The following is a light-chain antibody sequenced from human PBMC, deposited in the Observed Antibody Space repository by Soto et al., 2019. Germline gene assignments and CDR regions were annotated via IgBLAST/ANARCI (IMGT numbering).Light chain of an antibody. Sequence: DIRISQYPSSLPASVGDRVTIPCRASKSISNSLNWYQRKLGKVPKVLIYGASSLQSGVPSRFSGSGSGTHFTLVISSLQPEDFATYYCQQLNTYPVTFGRGTKV. CDR1: KSISNS. J-gene: IGKJ4*01. V-gene: IGKV1-39*01. CDR3: QQLNTYPVT. CDR2: GAS.